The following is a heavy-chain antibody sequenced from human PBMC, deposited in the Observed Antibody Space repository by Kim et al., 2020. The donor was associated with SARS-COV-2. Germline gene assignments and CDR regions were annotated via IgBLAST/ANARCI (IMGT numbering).Heavy chain of an antibody. D-gene: IGHD6-19*01. J-gene: IGHJ4*02. Sequence: AASEKGRFTISRDNSKTTLYLQMTSLRAGDSAVYYCAKDSGIAVRHFDFWGQGTLVTVSS. CDR3: AKDSGIAVRHFDF. V-gene: IGHV3-23*01.